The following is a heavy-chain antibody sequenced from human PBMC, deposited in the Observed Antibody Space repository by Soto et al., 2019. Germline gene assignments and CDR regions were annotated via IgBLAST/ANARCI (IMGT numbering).Heavy chain of an antibody. CDR1: GGSMIAYY. CDR2: TYYSGST. CDR3: AGVRGTVSKRYFDY. V-gene: IGHV4-59*01. J-gene: IGHJ4*02. Sequence: SETLSLTCTVSGGSMIAYYWNWMRQPPGKGLQWIGYTYYSGSTTYNPSLKSRVTISVDSSKNQFSLKLDSVTPADTAVYYCAGVRGTVSKRYFDYWGPGALVSVSS. D-gene: IGHD1-1*01.